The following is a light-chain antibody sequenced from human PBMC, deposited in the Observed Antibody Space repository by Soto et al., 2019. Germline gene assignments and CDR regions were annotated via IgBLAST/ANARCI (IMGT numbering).Light chain of an antibody. Sequence: EIVMTQSPATLSVSPGERATVSCRASQSVKSNLAWYQQKPGQAPRLLIYGASTRATGIPARFSGSGSGTEFTLTISSLQSEDSAVYYCQQYNSWPPKYTFGQGTKLEIK. J-gene: IGKJ2*01. CDR3: QQYNSWPPKYT. CDR1: QSVKSN. CDR2: GAS. V-gene: IGKV3-15*01.